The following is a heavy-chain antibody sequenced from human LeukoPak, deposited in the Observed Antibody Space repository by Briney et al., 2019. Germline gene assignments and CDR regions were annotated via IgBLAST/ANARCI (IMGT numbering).Heavy chain of an antibody. CDR1: GGSISSSNW. D-gene: IGHD1-26*01. J-gene: IGHJ6*02. V-gene: IGHV4-4*02. CDR2: IYHSGST. Sequence: SGTLSLTCAVSGGSISSSNWWSWVRQPPGKGLEWIGEIYHSGSTNYNPSLKSRVTISADKSKNQFSLKLSSVTAADTAVYYCARVQSGSYLGYYYYGMDVWGQGTTVTVSS. CDR3: ARVQSGSYLGYYYYGMDV.